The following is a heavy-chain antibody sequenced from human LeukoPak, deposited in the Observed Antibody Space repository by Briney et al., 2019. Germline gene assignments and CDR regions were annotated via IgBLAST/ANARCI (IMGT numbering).Heavy chain of an antibody. J-gene: IGHJ4*02. CDR2: IRSKTYGGTT. D-gene: IGHD4-11*01. CDR1: GFTFSSYA. V-gene: IGHV3-49*04. Sequence: PGGSLRLSCAASGFTFSSYAMSWVRQAPGKGLEWVGFIRSKTYGGTTEYAASVKDRFNISRDDSKSIAYLQMNSLKTEDTAVYYCISYSQFDYWGQGTLVTVSS. CDR3: ISYSQFDY.